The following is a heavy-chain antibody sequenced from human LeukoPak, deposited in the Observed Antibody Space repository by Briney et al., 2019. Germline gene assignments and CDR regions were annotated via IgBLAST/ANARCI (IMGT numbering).Heavy chain of an antibody. CDR2: INHSGST. CDR3: ARDIYSTLDY. V-gene: IGHV4-34*01. Sequence: SETLSLTCAVYGGSFSGYYWSWIRQPPGKGLEWIGEINHSGSTNYNPSLKSRVTISVDMSKNQFSLKLSSVTAADTAVYYCARDIYSTLDYWGQGTLVTVSS. J-gene: IGHJ4*02. CDR1: GGSFSGYY. D-gene: IGHD6-13*01.